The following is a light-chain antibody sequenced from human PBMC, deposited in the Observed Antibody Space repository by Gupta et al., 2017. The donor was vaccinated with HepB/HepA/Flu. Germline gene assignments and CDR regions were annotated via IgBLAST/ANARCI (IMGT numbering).Light chain of an antibody. CDR2: SAS. CDR3: LLDCDGDRV. J-gene: IGLJ2*01. V-gene: IGLV7-43*01. CDR1: TGAVTSGYY. Sequence: QIVVTQQPSLTLPPGGTVTLTCASSTGAVTSGYYPNWFQQKPGQAPRPLIYSASNKHTWTPARFSGSLLGGKAALTLSGVQPEDEAAYYGLLDCDGDRVFGGGTKLTVL.